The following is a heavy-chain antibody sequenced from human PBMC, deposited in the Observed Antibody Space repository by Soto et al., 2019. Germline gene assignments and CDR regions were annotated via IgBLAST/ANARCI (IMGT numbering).Heavy chain of an antibody. J-gene: IGHJ6*02. CDR2: IYPGDSDT. CDR3: ARPLVAAAGGYYYYGMDV. D-gene: IGHD6-13*01. Sequence: PGESLKISCKGSGYSFTSYWIGWVRQMPGKGLEWMGIIYPGDSDTRYSPSFQGQATISADKSISTAYLQWSSLKASDTAMYYCARPLVAAAGGYYYYGMDVWGQWTTVTVS. V-gene: IGHV5-51*01. CDR1: GYSFTSYW.